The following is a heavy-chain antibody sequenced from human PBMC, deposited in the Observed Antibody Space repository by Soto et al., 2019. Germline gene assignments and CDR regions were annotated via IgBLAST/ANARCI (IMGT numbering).Heavy chain of an antibody. D-gene: IGHD3-10*01. CDR3: ASHGSDGSGCYVWTNGFDP. V-gene: IGHV4-59*08. CDR2: IYYSGST. Sequence: QVQLQESGPGLVKPSETLSLTCTVSGGSISSYYWSWIRQPPGKGLEWIGYIYYSGSTNFNPSLKSRVTISLATSTPQFSLTLSSVTAAETAVYYCASHGSDGSGCYVWTNGFDPWGQGTLVTVSS. CDR1: GGSISSYY. J-gene: IGHJ5*02.